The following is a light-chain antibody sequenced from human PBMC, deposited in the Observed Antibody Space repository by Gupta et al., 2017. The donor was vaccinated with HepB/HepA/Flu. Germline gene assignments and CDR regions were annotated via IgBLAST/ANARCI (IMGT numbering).Light chain of an antibody. CDR2: RTN. J-gene: IGLJ2*01. CDR3: QSYDTRRSVYVE. CDR1: SSNIGAGYD. Sequence: QSVLTQPPSVSGAPGQRVTISCTGGSSNIGAGYDVHWYQQLPGTAPKRLIYRTNNRHSGGPDRFSGSKSGTSASLAITGLQAEEEADYYCQSYDTRRSVYVEFGGGTKLTVL. V-gene: IGLV1-40*01.